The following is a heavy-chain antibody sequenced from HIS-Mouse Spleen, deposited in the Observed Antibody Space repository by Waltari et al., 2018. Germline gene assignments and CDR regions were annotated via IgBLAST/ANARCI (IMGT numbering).Heavy chain of an antibody. Sequence: QVQLQESGPGLVKPSETLSLTCTVSGGSISSYYWSWLRQPAGKGLEWIGRIYTSGSTNVNPSLKSQVTMSVDTSRNQFSLKLSSVTAADTAVYYCARDFHDFWSGYYGGDKKHDAFDIWGQGTMVTVSS. CDR3: ARDFHDFWSGYYGGDKKHDAFDI. J-gene: IGHJ3*02. CDR2: IYTSGST. V-gene: IGHV4-4*07. CDR1: GGSISSYY. D-gene: IGHD3-3*01.